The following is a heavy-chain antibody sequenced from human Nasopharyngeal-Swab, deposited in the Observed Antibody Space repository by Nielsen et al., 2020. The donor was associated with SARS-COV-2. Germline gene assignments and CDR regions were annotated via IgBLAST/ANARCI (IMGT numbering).Heavy chain of an antibody. CDR2: INAGNGNT. D-gene: IGHD3-3*01. Sequence: ASVKVSCKASGYTFTSYAMHWVRQAPGQRLEWMGWINAGNGNTKYSQKFQGRVTITRDTSASTAYMELSSLRSEDTAVYYSARAVRYYDFWSGYSPGFESYYYYGMDVWGQGTTVTVSS. J-gene: IGHJ6*02. V-gene: IGHV1-3*01. CDR1: GYTFTSYA. CDR3: ARAVRYYDFWSGYSPGFESYYYYGMDV.